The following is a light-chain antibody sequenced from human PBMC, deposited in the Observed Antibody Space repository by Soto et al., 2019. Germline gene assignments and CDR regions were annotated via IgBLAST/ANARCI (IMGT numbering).Light chain of an antibody. V-gene: IGKV1-33*01. CDR2: DAS. CDR3: QQYHTLVS. Sequence: DIQMTQSPSSLSASVGDRVTITCQASRDIRKYLNWYQQKPGKAPKLLIYDASNLETGVTSRFSESGSGTDFTFTISSLQSEDIATYYCQQYHTLVSFGGGTKVEIK. J-gene: IGKJ4*01. CDR1: RDIRKY.